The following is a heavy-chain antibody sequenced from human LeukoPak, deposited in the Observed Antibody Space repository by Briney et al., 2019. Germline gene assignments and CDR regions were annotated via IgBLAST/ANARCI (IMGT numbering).Heavy chain of an antibody. CDR3: ARVTGYMIEDYFDY. Sequence: SETLSLTCTVSGGSISSSSYYWGWIRQPPGKGLEWIGYIYYSGSTDYNPSLKSRVTISVETSKNQFSLKLSSVTAADTAVYYCARVTGYMIEDYFDYWGQGTLVTVSS. J-gene: IGHJ4*02. D-gene: IGHD3-22*01. CDR2: IYYSGST. V-gene: IGHV4-61*05. CDR1: GGSISSSSYY.